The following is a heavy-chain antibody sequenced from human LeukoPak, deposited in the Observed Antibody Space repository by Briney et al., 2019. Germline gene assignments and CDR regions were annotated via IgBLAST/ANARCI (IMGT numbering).Heavy chain of an antibody. D-gene: IGHD3-3*01. J-gene: IGHJ4*02. CDR1: GYTFTGYY. V-gene: IGHV1-2*02. CDR2: INPNSGGT. Sequence: GASVKVSCKASGYTFTGYYMHWVRQAPGQGLEWMGWINPNSGGTNYAQKFQGRVTMTRDTSISTAYMGLSRLRSDDTAVYYCARDQPFGVVTLYYFDYWGQGTLVTVSS. CDR3: ARDQPFGVVTLYYFDY.